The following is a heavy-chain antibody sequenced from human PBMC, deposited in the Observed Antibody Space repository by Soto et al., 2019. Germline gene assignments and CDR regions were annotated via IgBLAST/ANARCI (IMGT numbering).Heavy chain of an antibody. CDR3: ARHGFYGDYSSNYFDP. J-gene: IGHJ5*02. Sequence: PGESLKISCKCSGYSFTNYWIAWVRQMPGKGLEYMGIIYPSDSDTRYSPSFQGQVTISADKSISTAYLQWSSLKASDTAIYYCARHGFYGDYSSNYFDPWGQGTLVTVSS. V-gene: IGHV5-51*01. D-gene: IGHD4-17*01. CDR2: IYPSDSDT. CDR1: GYSFTNYW.